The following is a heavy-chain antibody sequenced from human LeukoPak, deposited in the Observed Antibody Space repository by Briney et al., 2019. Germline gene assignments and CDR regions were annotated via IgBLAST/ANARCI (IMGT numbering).Heavy chain of an antibody. V-gene: IGHV1-8*03. D-gene: IGHD3/OR15-3a*01. Sequence: ASVKVSCKASGGTFSSYAISWVRQAPGQGPEWMGWVNPDTGNTGFAQKFQGRVTITQNSSVTTVYMELGSLTSEDTAVYYCARRGLVAGIYDLVYGFDIWGQGTMVTVSS. J-gene: IGHJ3*02. CDR3: ARRGLVAGIYDLVYGFDI. CDR2: VNPDTGNT. CDR1: GGTFSSYA.